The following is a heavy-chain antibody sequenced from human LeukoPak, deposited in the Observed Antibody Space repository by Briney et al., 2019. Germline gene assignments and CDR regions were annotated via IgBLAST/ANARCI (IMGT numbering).Heavy chain of an antibody. V-gene: IGHV4-59*01. CDR2: IYYSGST. CDR3: ARVWYVGYHDFWSGPLGSHDGMDV. Sequence: SETLSLTCTVSGGSISSYYWSWIRQPPGKGLEWIGYIYYSGSTNYNPSLKSRVTISVDTSKNQFSLKLSSVTAADTAVYYCARVWYVGYHDFWSGPLGSHDGMDVWGQGTTVTVSS. J-gene: IGHJ6*02. D-gene: IGHD3-3*01. CDR1: GGSISSYY.